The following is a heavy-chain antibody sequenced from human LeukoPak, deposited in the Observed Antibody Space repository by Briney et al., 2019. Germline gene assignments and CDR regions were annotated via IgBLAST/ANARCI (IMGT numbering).Heavy chain of an antibody. V-gene: IGHV3-74*03. D-gene: IGHD4-23*01. J-gene: IGHJ4*02. Sequence: TGGSLRLSCAASGFTFSSYWMHWVRQAPGTGLVWVSRINSDGRSTTYADSVKGRFTISRDNAKNTLYLQMNSLRAEDTAVYYCARDWDGNYYFDPWGQGTLVTVSS. CDR1: GFTFSSYW. CDR2: INSDGRST. CDR3: ARDWDGNYYFDP.